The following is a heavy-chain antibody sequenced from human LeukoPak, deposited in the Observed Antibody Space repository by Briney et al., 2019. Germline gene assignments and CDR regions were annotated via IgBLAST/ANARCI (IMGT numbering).Heavy chain of an antibody. J-gene: IGHJ4*02. V-gene: IGHV4-59*01. CDR3: ATYPFRGDTHYFDY. D-gene: IGHD3-10*01. Sequence: SETLSLTCPVADGSISSYYWSWIRQPAGKGLEWIAYIYYSGSTNYNPSLKSRVTISVDTSKNQFSLKLSSVTAADTAVYYCATYPFRGDTHYFDYWGQGILVTVSS. CDR2: IYYSGST. CDR1: DGSISSYY.